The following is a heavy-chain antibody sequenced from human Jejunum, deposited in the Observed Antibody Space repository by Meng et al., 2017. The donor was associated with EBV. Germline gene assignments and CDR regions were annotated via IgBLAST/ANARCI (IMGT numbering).Heavy chain of an antibody. D-gene: IGHD2-15*01. CDR1: GGSITSSDW. V-gene: IGHV4-4*02. CDR3: ARVRCSGGSCFYFDY. Sequence: QVQLQESGPGLVNPSGTLSLTCAFSGGSITSSDWWTWVRQPPGEGLEWIGEIYHDGSSNYSPSLKSRVTILLDKSENHFSLKLNSVTAADTAVYYCARVRCSGGSCFYFDYWGHGALVTVAS. J-gene: IGHJ4*01. CDR2: IYHDGSS.